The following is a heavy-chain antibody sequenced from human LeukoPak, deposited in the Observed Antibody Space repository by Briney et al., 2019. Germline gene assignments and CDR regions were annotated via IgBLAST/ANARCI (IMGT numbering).Heavy chain of an antibody. Sequence: SETLSLTCGVAGGSLTNTNYWTWVRQPPGKGLEWIGEVNLQGSTNYNPSLMGRVAIAVDTSENHITLQLTSVTAADTAVYYCARKGGPYRPLDYSGQGTLVTVSS. V-gene: IGHV4-4*02. CDR1: GGSLTNTNY. CDR3: ARKGGPYRPLDY. J-gene: IGHJ4*02. CDR2: VNLQGST.